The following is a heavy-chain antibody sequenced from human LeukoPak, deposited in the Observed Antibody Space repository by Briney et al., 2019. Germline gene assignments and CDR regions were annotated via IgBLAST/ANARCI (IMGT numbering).Heavy chain of an antibody. D-gene: IGHD2-15*01. J-gene: IGHJ1*01. Sequence: PSETLSLTCAVYGESFSGYYWSWIRQPPGKGLEWIGYIYYSGSTYYNPSLKSRVTISVDTSKNQFSLKLSSVTAADTAVYYCARSTYLGDILHWGQGTLVTVSS. V-gene: IGHV4-30-4*08. CDR3: ARSTYLGDILH. CDR1: GESFSGYY. CDR2: IYYSGST.